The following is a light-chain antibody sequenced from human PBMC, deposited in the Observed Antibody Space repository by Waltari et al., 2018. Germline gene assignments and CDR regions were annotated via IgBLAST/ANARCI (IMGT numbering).Light chain of an antibody. CDR2: GAS. Sequence: DIQLTQSPSFLSASVGDRVTITCRASQGIGSFLAWYQQNPGKAPKFLIYGASTLQDGVPSRFSGSGSGTDFTLTISRLEPEDFAVYYCQQYGNSPLYSFGQGTKLEIK. CDR3: QQYGNSPLYS. CDR1: QGIGSF. J-gene: IGKJ2*01. V-gene: IGKV1-9*01.